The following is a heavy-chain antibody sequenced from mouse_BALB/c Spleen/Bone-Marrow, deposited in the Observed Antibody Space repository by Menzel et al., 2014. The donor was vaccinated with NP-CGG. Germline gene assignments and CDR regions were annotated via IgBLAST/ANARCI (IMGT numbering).Heavy chain of an antibody. Sequence: EVKLEESGPSLVKPFQTLSLPCSVTGDSITNAYWNWVRKFPGNKIDYMGYISYSGNTYYNPSLKSRISIARDTSKNQFYLQLNSATTEDTATYFCARRTGYYFDYWGQGTTLTVSS. D-gene: IGHD4-1*01. CDR3: ARRTGYYFDY. CDR1: GDSITNAY. V-gene: IGHV3-8*02. J-gene: IGHJ2*01. CDR2: ISYSGNT.